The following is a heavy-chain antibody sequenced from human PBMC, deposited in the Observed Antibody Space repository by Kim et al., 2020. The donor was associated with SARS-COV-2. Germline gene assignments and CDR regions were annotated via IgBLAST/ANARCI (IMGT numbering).Heavy chain of an antibody. J-gene: IGHJ4*02. Sequence: GGSLRLSCAASGLNFSIYSFHWVRQVPGKGLDWMAFISAEGDTQYCADSVKGRFTISRDNSKNSLFLQMDRLRPEDTATYYCARDMWQLTTPPLTSIDYWGQGALVIVSS. D-gene: IGHD3-3*01. V-gene: IGHV3-30-3*01. CDR3: ARDMWQLTTPPLTSIDY. CDR2: ISAEGDTQ. CDR1: GLNFSIYS.